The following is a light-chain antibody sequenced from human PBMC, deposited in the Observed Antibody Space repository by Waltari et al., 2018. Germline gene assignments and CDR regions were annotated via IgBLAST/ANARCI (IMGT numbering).Light chain of an antibody. Sequence: EIVMTQSPATLPVSPGERGTPSCWASQSSMPNVAWYQQKPGQAPRLLIYDASTRATDTPARFIGGGSGTDVTLTISSLQSEDFAVYYCQQYHHWSTFGGGTKVEI. CDR1: QSSMPN. V-gene: IGKV3-15*01. J-gene: IGKJ4*01. CDR2: DAS. CDR3: QQYHHWST.